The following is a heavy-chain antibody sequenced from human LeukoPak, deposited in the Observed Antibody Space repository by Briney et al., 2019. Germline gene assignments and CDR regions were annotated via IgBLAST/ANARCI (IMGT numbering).Heavy chain of an antibody. Sequence: GGSLRLSCEASGFTFSGSWMHWVRQAPGKGLEWVSRINTDGSGTSYADSVKGRFTISRDNAKNTLYPQMNSLRAEDTAVYYCARSMGEGGQGTLVTVSS. D-gene: IGHD3-16*01. J-gene: IGHJ4*02. V-gene: IGHV3-74*01. CDR1: GFTFSGSW. CDR2: INTDGSGT. CDR3: ARSMGE.